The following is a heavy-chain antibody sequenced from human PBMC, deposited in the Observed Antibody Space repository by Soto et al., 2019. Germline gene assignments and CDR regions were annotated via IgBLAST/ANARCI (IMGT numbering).Heavy chain of an antibody. CDR1: GYIFTTFW. CDR2: IDPSDSYS. J-gene: IGHJ6*02. Sequence: PGESLKISCKASGYIFTTFWISWLRQMPGKGLEWMGRIDPSDSYSHYNPSFQGHVIMSVDRSTSSAFLRWSSLEASDTAIYYCTRPLRKDGSYFSSYHAMDVWGQGTTVTVSS. CDR3: TRPLRKDGSYFSSYHAMDV. D-gene: IGHD2-15*01. V-gene: IGHV5-10-1*01.